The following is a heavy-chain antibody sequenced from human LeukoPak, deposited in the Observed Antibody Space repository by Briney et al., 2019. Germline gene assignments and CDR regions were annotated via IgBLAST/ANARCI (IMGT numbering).Heavy chain of an antibody. J-gene: IGHJ4*02. CDR1: GFTFSSYG. CDR3: AREQQIWLF. V-gene: IGHV3-7*01. CDR2: IKQDGSEK. Sequence: GGSLRLSCAASGFTFSSYGMSWVRQAPGKGLEWVANIKQDGSEKYYVDSVKGRFTISRDNAQNSLYLQMNSLRAEDTAVYYCAREQQIWLFWGQGTLVTVSS. D-gene: IGHD5-18*01.